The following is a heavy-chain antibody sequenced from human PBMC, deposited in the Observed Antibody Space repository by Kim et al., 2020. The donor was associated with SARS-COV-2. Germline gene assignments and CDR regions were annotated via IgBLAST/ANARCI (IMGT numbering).Heavy chain of an antibody. CDR1: GYTFTSYY. Sequence: ASVKVSCKASGYTFTSYYMHWVRQAPGQGLEWMGIINPSGGSTSYAQKFQGRVTMTRDTSTSTVYMELSSLRSEDTAVYYCARDGSYYYDSNWFDPWGQGTLVTVSS. CDR3: ARDGSYYYDSNWFDP. V-gene: IGHV1-46*01. D-gene: IGHD3-10*01. CDR2: INPSGGST. J-gene: IGHJ5*02.